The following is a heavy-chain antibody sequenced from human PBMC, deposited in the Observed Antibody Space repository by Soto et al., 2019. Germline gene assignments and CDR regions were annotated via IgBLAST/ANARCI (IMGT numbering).Heavy chain of an antibody. J-gene: IGHJ4*02. Sequence: GGSLRLSCAASGFTFSSYAMSWVRQAPGKGLEWVSAISGSGGSTYYADSVKGRFTISRDNSKNTLYLQMDNLRAGDTALYYCAKGNDIVVVPTVDYWGQGTPVPVYS. CDR1: GFTFSSYA. D-gene: IGHD2-15*01. V-gene: IGHV3-23*01. CDR3: AKGNDIVVVPTVDY. CDR2: ISGSGGST.